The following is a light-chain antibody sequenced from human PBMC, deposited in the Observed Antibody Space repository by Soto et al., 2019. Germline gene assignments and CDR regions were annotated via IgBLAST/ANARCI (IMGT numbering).Light chain of an antibody. J-gene: IGLJ1*01. CDR1: SSAVGGFIF. CDR2: DVS. V-gene: IGLV2-14*01. Sequence: QSALTQPASVSGSPGQSITLSCTGTSSAVGGFIFVSWYQQHPGRAPKPMIYDVSNRPSGVSNRFSGSKSGNTASLTISGLQADDDADYYCVSYTTSASYVFGTGTKVTVL. CDR3: VSYTTSASYV.